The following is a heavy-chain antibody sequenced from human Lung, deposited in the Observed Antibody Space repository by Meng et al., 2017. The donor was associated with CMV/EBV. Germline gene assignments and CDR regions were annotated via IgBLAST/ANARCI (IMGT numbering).Heavy chain of an antibody. D-gene: IGHD6-6*01. V-gene: IGHV3-11*04. J-gene: IGHJ6*02. Sequence: GESLKISCAASGFSFSGYYMSWIRQAPGKGLEWVSYISSTGSSIYYADSVKGRFTISRDNAKNSLYLQMNSLRAEDTAMYYCARDPRPSAYYFDIQVWGQGXTVTVSS. CDR3: ARDPRPSAYYFDIQV. CDR1: GFSFSGYY. CDR2: ISSTGSSI.